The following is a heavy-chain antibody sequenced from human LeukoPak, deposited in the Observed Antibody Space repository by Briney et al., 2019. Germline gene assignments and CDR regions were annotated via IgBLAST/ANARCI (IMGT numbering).Heavy chain of an antibody. Sequence: PGRSLRLSCAASGFTFSSYGMHWVRQAPGKGLEWVAVIWYDGSNKYYADSVKGRFTISRDNSKNTLYLQVNSLRAEDTAVYYCAREVAAGLDYYYGMDVWGKGTTVTVSS. CDR3: AREVAAGLDYYYGMDV. V-gene: IGHV3-33*01. D-gene: IGHD6-13*01. CDR1: GFTFSSYG. J-gene: IGHJ6*04. CDR2: IWYDGSNK.